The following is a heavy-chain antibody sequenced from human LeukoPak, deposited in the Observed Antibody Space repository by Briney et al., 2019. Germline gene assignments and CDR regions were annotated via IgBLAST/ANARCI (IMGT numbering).Heavy chain of an antibody. Sequence: SETLSLTCTVSGGSISSDSYYWSWIRQPAGEGLEWIGRIYTSGSTNYNPSLKSRVTISVGTSKNQFSLKLSSVTAADTAVYYCARLSGSSSWYESPDYWGQGTLVTVSS. CDR1: GGSISSDSYY. CDR3: ARLSGSSSWYESPDY. D-gene: IGHD6-13*01. J-gene: IGHJ4*02. V-gene: IGHV4-61*02. CDR2: IYTSGST.